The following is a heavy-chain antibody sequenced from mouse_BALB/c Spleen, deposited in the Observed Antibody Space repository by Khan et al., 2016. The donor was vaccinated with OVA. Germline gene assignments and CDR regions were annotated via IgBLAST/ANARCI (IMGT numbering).Heavy chain of an antibody. D-gene: IGHD1-1*01. J-gene: IGHJ2*01. Sequence: EVELVESGGGLVQPGGSRKLSCAASGFTFSSFGMHWVRQAPEKGLEWVAYISSGSSTIYYADTVKGRFTISRDNPKNTLFLQMTSLRSEDTAMYYCAREGGSSYFDYWGQGTTLTVSS. CDR3: AREGGSSYFDY. CDR1: GFTFSSFG. CDR2: ISSGSSTI. V-gene: IGHV5-17*02.